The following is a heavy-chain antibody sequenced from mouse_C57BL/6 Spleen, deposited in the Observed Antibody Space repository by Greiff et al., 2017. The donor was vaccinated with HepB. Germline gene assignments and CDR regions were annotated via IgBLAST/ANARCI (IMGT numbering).Heavy chain of an antibody. CDR3: ARGGSRAY. J-gene: IGHJ3*01. CDR2: INPGGGGT. V-gene: IGHV1-54*01. Sequence: QVQLKESGAELVRPGTSVKVSCKASGFAFTNYLIEWVKQRPGQGLEWIGVINPGGGGTNYTEKFKGKATMTADESSSTAYMQRSSLTSDDSAVYFCARGGSRAYWGQGTLVTVSA. CDR1: GFAFTNYL.